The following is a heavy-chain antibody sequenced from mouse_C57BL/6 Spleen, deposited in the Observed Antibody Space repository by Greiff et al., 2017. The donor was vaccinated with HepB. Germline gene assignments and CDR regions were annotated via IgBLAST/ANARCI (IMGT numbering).Heavy chain of an antibody. Sequence: DVMLVESGGGLVKPGGSLKLSCAASGFTFSDYGMHWVRQAPEKGLEWVAYISSGSSTIYYADTVKGRVTISRDNAKNTLFLQMTSLRSEDTAMYYCATYGKPYFDVWGTGTTVTVSS. CDR3: ATYGKPYFDV. J-gene: IGHJ1*03. CDR2: ISSGSSTI. CDR1: GFTFSDYG. D-gene: IGHD2-1*01. V-gene: IGHV5-17*01.